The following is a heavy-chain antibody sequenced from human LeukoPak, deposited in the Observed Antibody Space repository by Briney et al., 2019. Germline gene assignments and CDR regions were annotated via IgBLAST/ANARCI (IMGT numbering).Heavy chain of an antibody. CDR3: AKDRGNFKEYYFDY. CDR1: GFSFSNYG. CDR2: ISYHGKDK. J-gene: IGHJ4*02. D-gene: IGHD1-1*01. V-gene: IGHV3-30*18. Sequence: GGSLRLSCAGSGFSFSNYGMDWVRQAPGKGLEWVAVISYHGKDKEYADSVKGRFTISRDNSKNTLYLEMNSLRAEDTAVYYCAKDRGNFKEYYFDYWGLGTLVTVSS.